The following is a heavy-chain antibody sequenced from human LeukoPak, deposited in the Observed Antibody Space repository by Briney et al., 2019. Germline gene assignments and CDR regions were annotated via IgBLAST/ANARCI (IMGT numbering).Heavy chain of an antibody. CDR3: ARVFGVPAAESHFDL. D-gene: IGHD2-2*01. CDR2: IYYSGST. CDR1: GGSISSYY. J-gene: IGHJ2*01. Sequence: ASETLSLTCTVPGGSISSYYWSWIRQPPGKGLEWIGYIYYSGSTNYNPSLKSRVTISVDTSKNQFSLKLSSVTAADTAVYYCARVFGVPAAESHFDLWGRGTLVTVSS. V-gene: IGHV4-59*01.